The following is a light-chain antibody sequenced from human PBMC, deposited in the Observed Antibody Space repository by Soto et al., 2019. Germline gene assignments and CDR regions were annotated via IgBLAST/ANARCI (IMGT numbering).Light chain of an antibody. CDR3: MCYAGGNNWV. CDR1: SSDVGTHGY. V-gene: IGLV2-8*01. Sequence: QSALTQPPSSSGSPGQSGTISCTGTSSDVGTHGYVSWYQQHAGKAPKLMIYDVTKRPSGVPDRFSGSKSANTASLTVSGLQAEDEADYYCMCYAGGNNWVFVGGTKLTVL. CDR2: DVT. J-gene: IGLJ3*02.